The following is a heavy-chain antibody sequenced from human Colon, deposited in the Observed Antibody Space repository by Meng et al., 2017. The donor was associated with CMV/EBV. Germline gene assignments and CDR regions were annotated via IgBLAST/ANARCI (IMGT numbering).Heavy chain of an antibody. CDR3: ARGYCSSTSCHGMDV. CDR1: GFTFSDYY. Sequence: GRSLRLSCAASGFTFSDYYMSWIRQAPGKGLEWVSYISSSGSTIYYADSVKGRFTISRDNAKNSLYLQMNSLRAEDTAVYYCARGYCSSTSCHGMDVWGQGTTVTVSS. V-gene: IGHV3-11*01. CDR2: ISSSGSTI. J-gene: IGHJ6*02. D-gene: IGHD2-2*01.